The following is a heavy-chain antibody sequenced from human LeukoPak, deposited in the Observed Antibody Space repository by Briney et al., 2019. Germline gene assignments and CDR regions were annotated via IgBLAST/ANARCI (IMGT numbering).Heavy chain of an antibody. V-gene: IGHV3-23*01. CDR3: AKRQGSSWFYDY. D-gene: IGHD6-13*01. J-gene: IGHJ4*02. Sequence: GGSLRLSCEASGFVFSHHVIHWVRQAPGKGLEWVSAISGSGGSTYYADSVKGRFTISRDNSKNTLYLQMNSLRAEDTAVYYCAKRQGSSWFYDYWGQGTLVTVSS. CDR1: GFVFSHHV. CDR2: ISGSGGST.